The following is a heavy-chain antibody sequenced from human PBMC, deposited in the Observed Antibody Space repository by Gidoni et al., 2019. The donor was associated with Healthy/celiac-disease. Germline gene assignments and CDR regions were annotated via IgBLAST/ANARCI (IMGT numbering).Heavy chain of an antibody. J-gene: IGHJ4*02. CDR1: GGSFSGYY. Sequence: QVQLQQWGAGLLKPSETLSLTCAVYGGSFSGYYWSWIRQPPGKGLEWIGEINHSGSTNYNPSLKSRVTISVDTSKNQFSLKLSSVTAADTAVYYCARFVWSIAARRKYGFDYWGQGTLVTVSS. CDR2: INHSGST. CDR3: ARFVWSIAARRKYGFDY. D-gene: IGHD6-6*01. V-gene: IGHV4-34*01.